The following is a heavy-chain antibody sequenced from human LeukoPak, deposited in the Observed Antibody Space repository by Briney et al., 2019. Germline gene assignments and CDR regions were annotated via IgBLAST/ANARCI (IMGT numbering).Heavy chain of an antibody. J-gene: IGHJ4*02. CDR2: ICPDGTVT. D-gene: IGHD3-22*01. Sequence: GGSLRLSCAASGFTFSTYCMHWVRQAPGKGPMWVSRICPDGTVTNYADSVKGRFTISRDNSKNTLYLQMNSLRAEDTAVYYCAKEGYYDSSGHIDYWGQGTLVTVSS. V-gene: IGHV3-74*01. CDR1: GFTFSTYC. CDR3: AKEGYYDSSGHIDY.